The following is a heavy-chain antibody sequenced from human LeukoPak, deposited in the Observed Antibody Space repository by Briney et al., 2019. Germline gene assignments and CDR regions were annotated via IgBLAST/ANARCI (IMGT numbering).Heavy chain of an antibody. J-gene: IGHJ3*02. CDR2: INPNSGGT. Sequence: ASVKVSCKASGYTFTGYYMHWVRQAPGQGLEWMGWINPNSGGTNYAQEFQGRVTMTRDTSISTAYMELSRLRSDDTAVYYCARDLAAAGFTFDIWGQGTMVTVSS. D-gene: IGHD6-13*01. CDR3: ARDLAAAGFTFDI. V-gene: IGHV1-2*02. CDR1: GYTFTGYY.